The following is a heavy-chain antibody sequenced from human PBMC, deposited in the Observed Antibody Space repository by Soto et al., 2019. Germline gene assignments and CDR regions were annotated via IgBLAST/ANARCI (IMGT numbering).Heavy chain of an antibody. CDR3: ARDKGSGSYNSRYYYGMDV. J-gene: IGHJ6*02. V-gene: IGHV4-34*01. CDR1: GGSFSDNF. CDR2: INRSGST. D-gene: IGHD3-10*01. Sequence: PSETLSLTCAVYGGSFSDNFWSWIRQPPGKGLGWIGEINRSGSTNYIPSLKSRVTISVDTSKNQFSLKLSSVSAADTAVYYCARDKGSGSYNSRYYYGMDVWGQGTTVTVSS.